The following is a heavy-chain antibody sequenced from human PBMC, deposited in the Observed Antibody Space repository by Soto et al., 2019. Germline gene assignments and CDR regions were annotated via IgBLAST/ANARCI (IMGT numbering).Heavy chain of an antibody. CDR1: GFTVSSNY. V-gene: IGHV3-66*01. Sequence: EVQLVESGGGLVQPGGSLRLSCAASGFTVSSNYMSWVRQAPGKGLEWVSVIYSGGSTYYADSVKGRFTISRDNSKNTLYLKMNSLRAEDTAVYYCARAPSYSGRGVVDYWGQGTLVTVSS. J-gene: IGHJ4*02. D-gene: IGHD1-26*01. CDR2: IYSGGST. CDR3: ARAPSYSGRGVVDY.